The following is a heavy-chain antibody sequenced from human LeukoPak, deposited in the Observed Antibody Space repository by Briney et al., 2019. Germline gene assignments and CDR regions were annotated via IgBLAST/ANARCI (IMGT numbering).Heavy chain of an antibody. D-gene: IGHD2-2*01. CDR3: ARELSYGGRVEYQLLWGLGY. Sequence: GGSLRLSCAASGFTFSSYSMNWVRQAPGKGLEWVSSISSSSSYIYYADSVKGRFTISRDNAKNSLYLQMNSLRAEDTAVYYCARELSYGGRVEYQLLWGLGYWGQGTLVTVSS. CDR1: GFTFSSYS. CDR2: ISSSSSYI. V-gene: IGHV3-21*01. J-gene: IGHJ4*02.